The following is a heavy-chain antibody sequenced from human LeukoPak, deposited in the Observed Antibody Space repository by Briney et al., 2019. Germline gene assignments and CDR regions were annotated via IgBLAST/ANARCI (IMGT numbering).Heavy chain of an antibody. Sequence: GGSLRLACEPSGFPFSSYWMLWVSQAPGKGLVWVSRISGDGTIKTYADFVRGRFTISRDNTKNILCLQMNSLKVEDTATYFCSRSQFDYWGQGVLVTVSS. CDR2: ISGDGTIK. CDR1: GFPFSSYW. CDR3: SRSQFDY. J-gene: IGHJ4*02. V-gene: IGHV3-74*03.